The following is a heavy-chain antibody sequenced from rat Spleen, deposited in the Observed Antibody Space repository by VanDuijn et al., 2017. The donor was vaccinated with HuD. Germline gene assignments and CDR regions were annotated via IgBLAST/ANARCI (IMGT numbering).Heavy chain of an antibody. Sequence: EVHLVESGGGLVHPGGSLKLSCTASGFAFSSYGMAWVRQAPTKGLEWVASISTSGVDTYYRDSVKGRFTISRDNAKSTLYLQMDSLRSEDTATYYCTTETYFGYNYHHYWGQGVMVTVSS. CDR3: TTETYFGYNYHHY. V-gene: IGHV5-27*01. J-gene: IGHJ2*01. D-gene: IGHD1-9*01. CDR1: GFAFSSYG. CDR2: ISTSGVDT.